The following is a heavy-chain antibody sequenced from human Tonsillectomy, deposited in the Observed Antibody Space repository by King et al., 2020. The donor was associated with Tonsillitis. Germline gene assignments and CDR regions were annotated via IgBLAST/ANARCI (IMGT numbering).Heavy chain of an antibody. CDR3: ARADDSSGYYNAFDI. CDR1: GYTFTSYA. V-gene: IGHV1-18*04. Sequence: QLVQSGAEVKKPGASVKVSCKASGYTFTSYAISWVRQAPGQGLEWMGWISAYNGNTNYAQKFQGRVTMTTDTSTGTAYMDLRRLRSDDTAVYYCARADDSSGYYNAFDIWGQGTMVTVSS. CDR2: ISAYNGNT. D-gene: IGHD3-22*01. J-gene: IGHJ3*02.